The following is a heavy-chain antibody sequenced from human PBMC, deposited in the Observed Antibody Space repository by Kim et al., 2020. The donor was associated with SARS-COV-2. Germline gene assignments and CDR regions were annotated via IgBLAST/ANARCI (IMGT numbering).Heavy chain of an antibody. CDR1: GFTFSSYA. CDR2: ISGSGGST. D-gene: IGHD2-15*01. J-gene: IGHJ6*02. Sequence: GGSLRLSCAASGFTFSSYAMSWVRQAPGKGLEWVSAISGSGGSTYYADSVKGRFTISRDNSKNTLYPQMNSLRAEDTAVYYCAKGSLGYCSGGSCYTYYYYGMDVWGQGTTVTVSS. V-gene: IGHV3-23*01. CDR3: AKGSLGYCSGGSCYTYYYYGMDV.